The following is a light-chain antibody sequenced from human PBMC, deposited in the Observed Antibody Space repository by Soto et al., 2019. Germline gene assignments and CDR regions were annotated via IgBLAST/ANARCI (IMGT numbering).Light chain of an antibody. J-gene: IGLJ3*02. V-gene: IGLV2-14*01. Sequence: QSVLTQPASVSGSPGQSITISCTGTSSDIGGYDFVSWYQQHPAKAPRLIISEVTNRPSGVSNRFPGSKSGNTASLTISGLQVEDEADYFCSSFTSRDTLVFGGGTKVTVL. CDR2: EVT. CDR3: SSFTSRDTLV. CDR1: SSDIGGYDF.